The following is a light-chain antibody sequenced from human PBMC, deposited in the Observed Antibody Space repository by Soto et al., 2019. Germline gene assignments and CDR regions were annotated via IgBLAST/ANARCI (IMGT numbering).Light chain of an antibody. CDR1: SSDVGGYNY. CDR3: SSYTSSNTHVV. CDR2: EVS. V-gene: IGLV2-14*01. J-gene: IGLJ2*01. Sequence: QSALTQPASVSGSPGQSITISCTGTSSDVGGYNYVSWYQRHPGKAPKLMIYEVSNRPSGVSNRFSGSKSGNTASLTISGLQAEDEADYYCSSYTSSNTHVVFGGGTQVTVL.